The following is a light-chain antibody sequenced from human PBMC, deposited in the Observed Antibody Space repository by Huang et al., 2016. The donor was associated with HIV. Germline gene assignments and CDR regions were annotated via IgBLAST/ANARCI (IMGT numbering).Light chain of an antibody. CDR3: QQTYSTLT. V-gene: IGKV1-39*01. J-gene: IGKJ3*01. CDR1: QSISTY. CDR2: AAS. Sequence: DIQMTQSPSSLSASVGDRVTITCRASQSISTYLNWYKHKPGKAPKLLIYAASPLQSGVPSRFSGGGSGTDFTLTISSLQPEDVATYYCQQTYSTLTFGPGTKVDIK.